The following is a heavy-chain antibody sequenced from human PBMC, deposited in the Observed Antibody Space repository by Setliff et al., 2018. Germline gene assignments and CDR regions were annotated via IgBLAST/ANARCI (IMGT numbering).Heavy chain of an antibody. J-gene: IGHJ3*02. CDR1: GGSISSYY. CDR3: ARTMYSSSWYGAFDI. Sequence: SETLSLTCTVSGGSISSYYWNWIRQPPGKGLEWIGYIHYSGSPNYHPSLKSRVSTSVDTSQNQISLKLSSVTAADTAVYYCARTMYSSSWYGAFDIWGHGSVVTVSS. D-gene: IGHD6-13*01. CDR2: IHYSGSP. V-gene: IGHV4-59*01.